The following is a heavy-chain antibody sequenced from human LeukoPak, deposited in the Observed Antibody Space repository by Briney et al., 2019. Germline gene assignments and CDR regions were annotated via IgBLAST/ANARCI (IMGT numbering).Heavy chain of an antibody. CDR2: INHSGST. Sequence: SETLSLTCAVYGGSFSGYYWSCIRQPPGKGLEWIGEINHSGSTNYTPSLQSRVPLSADTSKNQFSLKLSSVTAAHTAVYYCARLASRPFDYWGQGTLVTVSS. CDR1: GGSFSGYY. V-gene: IGHV4-34*01. CDR3: ARLASRPFDY. J-gene: IGHJ4*02.